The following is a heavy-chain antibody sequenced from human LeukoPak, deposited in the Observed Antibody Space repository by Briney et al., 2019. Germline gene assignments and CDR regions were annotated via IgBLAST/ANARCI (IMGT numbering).Heavy chain of an antibody. J-gene: IGHJ4*02. V-gene: IGHV3-21*01. D-gene: IGHD3-22*01. Sequence: GGSLRLSCAASGFTFSAYSMNWVRQAPGKGLEWVSSVSNNNNYIHYADSVKGRFTISRDNARKSLYLQMNSLRAEDTAVYYCAREYYDNSDYYLDWGQGTLVIVSS. CDR3: AREYYDNSDYYLD. CDR1: GFTFSAYS. CDR2: VSNNNNYI.